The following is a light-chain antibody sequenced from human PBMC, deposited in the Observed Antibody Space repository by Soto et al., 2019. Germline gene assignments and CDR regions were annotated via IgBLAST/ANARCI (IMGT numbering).Light chain of an antibody. V-gene: IGLV3-1*01. CDR1: RLGSKF. CDR2: EDT. CDR3: QAWVSSTGV. J-gene: IGLJ2*01. Sequence: SYELTQPPSLSVSPGQTASITCSGERLGSKFVSWYQHKSGQSPVLVIYEDTKRPSGVPERFSGSNSGTTATLTISGTQPMDEADYYCQAWVSSTGVFGGGTKLTVL.